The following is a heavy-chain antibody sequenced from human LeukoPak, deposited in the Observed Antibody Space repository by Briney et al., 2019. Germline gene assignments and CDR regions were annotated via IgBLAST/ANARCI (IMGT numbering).Heavy chain of an antibody. CDR1: GFTFSSYA. J-gene: IGHJ4*02. D-gene: IGHD1-20*01. Sequence: GGSLRLSCAASGFTFSSYAMHWVRQAPGKGLEWVAVISYDGSNKYYADSVKGRFTISRDNSKNTLYLQMNSLRAEDTAVYYCASERITGTTGEDYFDYWGQGTLVTVSS. CDR2: ISYDGSNK. CDR3: ASERITGTTGEDYFDY. V-gene: IGHV3-30*04.